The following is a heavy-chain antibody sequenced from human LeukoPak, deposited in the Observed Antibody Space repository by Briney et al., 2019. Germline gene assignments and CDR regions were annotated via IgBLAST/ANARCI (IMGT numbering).Heavy chain of an antibody. CDR2: IYYSGST. CDR3: ATQNARYCSSTSCLYFPPLDY. CDR1: GGPISSGDYY. Sequence: PSETLSLTCTVSGGPISSGDYYWSWIRQPPGKGLEWIGYIYYSGSTYYNPSLKSRVTISVDTSKNQLSLKLSSVTAADTAVYYCATQNARYCSSTSCLYFPPLDYWGQGTLVTVSS. J-gene: IGHJ4*02. V-gene: IGHV4-30-4*01. D-gene: IGHD2-2*01.